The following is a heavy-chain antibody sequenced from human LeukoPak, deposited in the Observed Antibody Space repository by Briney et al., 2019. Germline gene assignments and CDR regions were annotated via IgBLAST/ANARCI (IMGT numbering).Heavy chain of an antibody. V-gene: IGHV4-39*07. Sequence: SETLSLTCTVSSGSISSTSYYWGWIRQPPGMGLEWIGSMYYSGSTYYNPSLKSRVTISVDTSKSQSSLKLSFVTAADTAVYYCAREMRSPRGGFDYWDQGTLVTVSS. CDR1: SGSISSTSYY. J-gene: IGHJ4*02. CDR3: AREMRSPRGGFDY. CDR2: MYYSGST. D-gene: IGHD3-10*01.